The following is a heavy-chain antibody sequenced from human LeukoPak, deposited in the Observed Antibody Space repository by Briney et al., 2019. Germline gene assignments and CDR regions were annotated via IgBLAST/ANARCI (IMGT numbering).Heavy chain of an antibody. Sequence: GGSLRLSCGASGFTFRTSWMNWVRQAPGKGLEWVASINPDGSEKYSVDSVKGRFTISRDNAKNSLYLQMNSLRAEDTTVYYCARDKSGYCSSTSCARQPLDYWGQGTLVTVSS. D-gene: IGHD2-2*01. CDR3: ARDKSGYCSSTSCARQPLDY. CDR2: INPDGSEK. CDR1: GFTFRTSW. V-gene: IGHV3-7*01. J-gene: IGHJ4*02.